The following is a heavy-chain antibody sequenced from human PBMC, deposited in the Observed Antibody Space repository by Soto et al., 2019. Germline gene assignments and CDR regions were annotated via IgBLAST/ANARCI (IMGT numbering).Heavy chain of an antibody. CDR3: ARSGVAANYYGMDV. J-gene: IGHJ6*02. Sequence: QVQLVQSGAEVKKPGSSVKVSCKASGGTFSSYAISWVRQAPGQGLEWMGGIIPIFGTANYAQKFQGRVTITADESTSTVYMELSSLRSEDTAVYYCARSGVAANYYGMDVWGQGTTVTVSS. CDR1: GGTFSSYA. CDR2: IIPIFGTA. D-gene: IGHD2-15*01. V-gene: IGHV1-69*01.